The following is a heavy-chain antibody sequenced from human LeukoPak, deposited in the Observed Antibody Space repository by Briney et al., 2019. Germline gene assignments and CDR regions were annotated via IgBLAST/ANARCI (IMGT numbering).Heavy chain of an antibody. CDR1: GGSISSYY. J-gene: IGHJ4*02. CDR3: ARQDYCSGGSCYDY. CDR2: IYYSGST. D-gene: IGHD2-15*01. Sequence: SETLSLTCTVSGGSISSYYWSWIRQPPGKGLEWIGYIYYSGSTNYNPSLKGRVTISVDTSKNQFSLKLSSVTAADTAVYYCARQDYCSGGSCYDYWGQGTLVTVSS. V-gene: IGHV4-59*01.